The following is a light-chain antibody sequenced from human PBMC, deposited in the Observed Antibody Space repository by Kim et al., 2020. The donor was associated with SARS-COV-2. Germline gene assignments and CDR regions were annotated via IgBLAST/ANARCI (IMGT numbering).Light chain of an antibody. V-gene: IGKV3-11*01. Sequence: EIVLTQSPATLSLSPGERATLSCTASQSVSISLAWYQHKPGQAPRLLIYDASNRATDIPARFSGSGSGTDFTLTISSLEPEDFAVYYCSQRSNWPVTFGGGTKVEIK. CDR2: DAS. J-gene: IGKJ4*01. CDR1: QSVSIS. CDR3: SQRSNWPVT.